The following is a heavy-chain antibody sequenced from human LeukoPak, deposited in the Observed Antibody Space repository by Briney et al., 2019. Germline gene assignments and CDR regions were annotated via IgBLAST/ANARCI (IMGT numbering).Heavy chain of an antibody. V-gene: IGHV4-59*12. CDR3: AGDYFSSSWYQNYYFDY. CDR2: IYYSGST. Sequence: PSETLSLTCTVSGGSISSYSWSSIRQPPGKGLEWIGYIYYSGSTNYNPSPKSRVTMSVDTSKNQFSPKLSSVTPADTAVYYCAGDYFSSSWYQNYYFDYWGQGTLVTVSS. D-gene: IGHD6-13*01. CDR1: GGSISSYS. J-gene: IGHJ4*02.